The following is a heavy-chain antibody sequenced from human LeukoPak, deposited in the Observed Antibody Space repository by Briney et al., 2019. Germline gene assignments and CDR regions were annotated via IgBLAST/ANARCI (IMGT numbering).Heavy chain of an antibody. CDR2: INHSGST. J-gene: IGHJ6*02. CDR1: GGSFSGYY. D-gene: IGHD2-2*01. Sequence: SETLSLTCAVYGGSFSGYYWSWIRQPPGKGLKWIGEINHSGSTNYNPSLKSRVTISVDTSKNQFSLKLSSVTAADTAVYYCARVLRTYCSSTSCYVLPYYYYGMDVWGQGTTVTVSS. CDR3: ARVLRTYCSSTSCYVLPYYYYGMDV. V-gene: IGHV4-34*01.